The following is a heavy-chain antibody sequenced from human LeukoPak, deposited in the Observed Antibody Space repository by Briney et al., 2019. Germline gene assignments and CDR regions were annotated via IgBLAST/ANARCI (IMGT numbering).Heavy chain of an antibody. CDR2: ISSSSSYI. D-gene: IGHD5-18*01. CDR1: GFTFSSYE. CDR3: AREEEGYSYGYHY. Sequence: GGSLTLSCAASGFTFSSYEMNWVRQAPGKGLVWVSSISSSSSYIYYADSVKGRFTISRDNAKNSLYLQMNSLRAEDTAVYYCAREEEGYSYGYHYWGQGTLVTVSS. J-gene: IGHJ4*02. V-gene: IGHV3-21*01.